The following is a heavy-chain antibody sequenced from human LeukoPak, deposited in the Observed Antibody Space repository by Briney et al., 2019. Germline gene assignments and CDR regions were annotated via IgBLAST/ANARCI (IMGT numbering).Heavy chain of an antibody. CDR3: ARAQYSSGWYSVGLFDY. J-gene: IGHJ4*02. Sequence: SETLSLTCTISGGSLSSYYWSWIRHPPGEGLEWIGYIYYSGSTNYNPSLKSRVTISVDTSKNQFSLKLSSVTAADTAVYYCARAQYSSGWYSVGLFDYWGQGTLVTVSS. V-gene: IGHV4-59*01. CDR1: GGSLSSYY. CDR2: IYYSGST. D-gene: IGHD6-19*01.